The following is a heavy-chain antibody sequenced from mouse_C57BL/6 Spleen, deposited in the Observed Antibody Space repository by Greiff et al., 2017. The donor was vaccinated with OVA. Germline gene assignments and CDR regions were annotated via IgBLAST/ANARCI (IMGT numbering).Heavy chain of an antibody. Sequence: VQLQQSGPELVKPGASVKMSCKASGYTFTDYNMHWVKQSHGKSLEWIGYINPNNGGTSYNQKFKGKATLTVNKHSSPSYMELRSLTSDDSAVYYGASYYYGSSSYWYFDVWGTGTTVTVSS. CDR2: INPNNGGT. V-gene: IGHV1-22*01. J-gene: IGHJ1*03. CDR3: ASYYYGSSSYWYFDV. CDR1: GYTFTDYN. D-gene: IGHD1-1*01.